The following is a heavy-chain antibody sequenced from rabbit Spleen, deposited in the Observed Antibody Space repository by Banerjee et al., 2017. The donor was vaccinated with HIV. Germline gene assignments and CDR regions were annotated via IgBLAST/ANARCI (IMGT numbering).Heavy chain of an antibody. V-gene: IGHV1S45*01. CDR2: INTATGKP. D-gene: IGHD1-1*01. CDR3: AGDHAISGYRFNL. Sequence: QEELEESGGGLVKPEGSLTLTCKASGFSFSDRDVMCWVRQAPGKGLEWIACINTATGKPVYATWAKGRFTISTTSSTTVTLQMTSLTAADTATYFCAGDHAISGYRFNLWGPGTLVTVS. CDR1: GFSFSDRDV. J-gene: IGHJ4*01.